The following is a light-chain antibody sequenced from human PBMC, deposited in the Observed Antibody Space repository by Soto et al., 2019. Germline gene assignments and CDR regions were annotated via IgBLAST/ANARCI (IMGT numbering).Light chain of an antibody. V-gene: IGLV2-14*01. Sequence: QSVLTQPASVSGSPGQSITISCTGTSGDIGGYNYVSWYQQHPGKAPKLLISEVTNRPSGVSNRFSGSKSGNTASLTISGLLAEDEADYYCSSYTGSYTRYVFGTGTKVTVL. J-gene: IGLJ1*01. CDR2: EVT. CDR1: SGDIGGYNY. CDR3: SSYTGSYTRYV.